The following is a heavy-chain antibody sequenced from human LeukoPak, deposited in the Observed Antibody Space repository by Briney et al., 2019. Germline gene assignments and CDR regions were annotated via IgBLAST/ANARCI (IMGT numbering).Heavy chain of an antibody. CDR2: INGDGSEE. D-gene: IGHD1-1*01. J-gene: IGHJ4*02. CDR1: GFTFSRTW. CDR3: ARDRYGGIIDS. Sequence: PGGSLRLSCAASGFTFSRTWMSWVRHSPGKGLEWVANINGDGSEEYYVDSVKGRFTISRANARSSLYLQMNSLRGEDTAVYYCARDRYGGIIDSWGQGTLVSVSS. V-gene: IGHV3-7*03.